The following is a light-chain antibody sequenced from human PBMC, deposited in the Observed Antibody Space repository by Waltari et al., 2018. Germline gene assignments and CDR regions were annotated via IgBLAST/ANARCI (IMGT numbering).Light chain of an antibody. CDR3: QQSYRSPRT. CDR2: AVS. J-gene: IGKJ3*01. Sequence: DIQMTQSPSPLSASVGDRVTITCRASQPIGNSLNWYQLKPGKAPRLLIYAVSDFPTGVPSRFSGSGSGTDFTLTISSLQPEDFATYYCQQSYRSPRTFGPGTKVDSK. V-gene: IGKV1-39*01. CDR1: QPIGNS.